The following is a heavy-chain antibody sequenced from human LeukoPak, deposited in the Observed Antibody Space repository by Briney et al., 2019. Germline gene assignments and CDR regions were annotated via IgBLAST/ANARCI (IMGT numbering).Heavy chain of an antibody. Sequence: SETLSLTCTVSGGSISSYYWSWIRQPPGKGLEWIGYIYYSGSTNYNPSLKSRATISVDTSKNQFSLKLSSVTAADTAVYYCARRHSSGWSHFDYWGQGTLVTVSS. J-gene: IGHJ4*02. CDR2: IYYSGST. V-gene: IGHV4-59*08. CDR3: ARRHSSGWSHFDY. CDR1: GGSISSYY. D-gene: IGHD6-19*01.